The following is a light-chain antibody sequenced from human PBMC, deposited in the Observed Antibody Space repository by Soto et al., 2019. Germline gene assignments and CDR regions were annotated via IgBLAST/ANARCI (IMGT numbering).Light chain of an antibody. CDR2: WAS. CDR1: QSVLYSSNNKNY. CDR3: QQYYTAPLT. J-gene: IGKJ4*01. Sequence: DIVMTQSPVSLAVSLGERATINCKPSQSVLYSSNNKNYLAWYQQKPGQPPQLLIYWASTRESGVPDRFSGSGSGTDFTLTISNLQAEDVAVYYCQQYYTAPLTFGGGTKVEIK. V-gene: IGKV4-1*01.